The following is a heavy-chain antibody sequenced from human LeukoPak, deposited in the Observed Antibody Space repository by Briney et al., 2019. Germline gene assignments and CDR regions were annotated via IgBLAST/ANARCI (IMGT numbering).Heavy chain of an antibody. CDR2: IYSGGST. CDR3: ARAMGAGRYSFDY. D-gene: IGHD3-10*01. CDR1: VYPHSRKH. J-gene: IGHJ4*02. Sequence: GVSLTLFCTVSVYPHSRKHMLCLRHATERGVEGVSYIYSGGSTHYADPVKGRFPLSRDNSKNKLYHQMNSLRAEDTAVYYCARAMGAGRYSFDYWGQGTLVTVSS. V-gene: IGHV3-66*01.